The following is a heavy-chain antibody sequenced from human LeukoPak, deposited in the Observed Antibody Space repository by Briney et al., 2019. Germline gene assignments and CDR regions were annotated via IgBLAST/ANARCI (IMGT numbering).Heavy chain of an antibody. CDR1: GGTFSSFA. J-gene: IGHJ4*02. V-gene: IGHV1-69*05. D-gene: IGHD2-21*01. Sequence: ASVKVSCKPSGGTFSSFAIRWVRPAPGQGLEWMGGIIPLFGTANYSQMFQGRVTITTDESTSTAYMDLSSLKSEDTAVYYCARLMTSYYYFDYWGQGTLVTVSS. CDR3: ARLMTSYYYFDY. CDR2: IIPLFGTA.